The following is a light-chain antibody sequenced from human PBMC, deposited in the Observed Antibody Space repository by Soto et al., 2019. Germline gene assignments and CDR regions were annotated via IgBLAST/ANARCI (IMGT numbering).Light chain of an antibody. CDR1: QSVSSN. CDR2: GAS. Sequence: EIVMTQSPATLSVSPGERATLSCRASQSVSSNLAWYQQKPGQAPRLFIYGASTRATGIPARFSGSGSGTEFTLTISSLQSEDFAVYYCQQYNNWPPGRTFGGGTKVDIK. V-gene: IGKV3-15*01. CDR3: QQYNNWPPGRT. J-gene: IGKJ4*01.